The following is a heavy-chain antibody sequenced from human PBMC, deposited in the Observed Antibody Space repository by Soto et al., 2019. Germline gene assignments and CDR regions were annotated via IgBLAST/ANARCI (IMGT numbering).Heavy chain of an antibody. Sequence: QVQLVQSGTEVKKPGASVKVSCKASGYTFTSYGISWVRQAPGQGLEWLGWISTYSGNTKYAQKLQDRVTVTTDAVTNTAYMELRRLTSDDTAVYYCARDNGQWLVAEWGQGTLVTVAS. D-gene: IGHD6-19*01. V-gene: IGHV1-18*04. J-gene: IGHJ4*02. CDR1: GYTFTSYG. CDR2: ISTYSGNT. CDR3: ARDNGQWLVAE.